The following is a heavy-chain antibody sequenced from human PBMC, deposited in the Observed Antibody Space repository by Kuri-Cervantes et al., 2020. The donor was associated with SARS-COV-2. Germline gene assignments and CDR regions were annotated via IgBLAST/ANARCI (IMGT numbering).Heavy chain of an antibody. CDR3: ARVAGEGPIYYYYMDV. CDR1: GFTFSNAW. D-gene: IGHD2-21*01. Sequence: GESLKISCAASGFTFSNAWMSWVRQAPGKGLEWVAFIRYDGSNKYYADSVKGRFTISRDNSKNTLYLQMNSLRAEDTAVYYCARVAGEGPIYYYYMDVWGKGTTVTVSS. V-gene: IGHV3-30*02. CDR2: IRYDGSNK. J-gene: IGHJ6*03.